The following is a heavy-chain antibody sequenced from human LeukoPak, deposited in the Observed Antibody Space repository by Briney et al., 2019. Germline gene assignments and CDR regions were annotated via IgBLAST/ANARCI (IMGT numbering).Heavy chain of an antibody. CDR3: ARGYCSGGSCPNFDY. D-gene: IGHD2-15*01. J-gene: IGHJ4*02. Sequence: SETLSLTCTVSGGSISSSSYYWGWIRQPPGKGLEWIGSIYYSGSTYYNPSLKSRVTISVDTSKNQFSLKLSSVTAADTAVYYCARGYCSGGSCPNFDYWGQGTLVTVSS. CDR1: GGSISSSSYY. V-gene: IGHV4-39*07. CDR2: IYYSGST.